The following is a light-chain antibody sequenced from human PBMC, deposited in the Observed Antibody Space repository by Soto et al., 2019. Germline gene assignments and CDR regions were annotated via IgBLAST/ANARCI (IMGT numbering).Light chain of an antibody. Sequence: QSVLTQPAPVSGSPGQSISISCIGTSSDVGAFNYVSWYQHHPGKAPQLIIYDVTSRTSGVSNRFYASKSGNTASLTISGLQAEDEADYYCSSYTTRNTEVFGTGTKVTVL. CDR2: DVT. CDR3: SSYTTRNTEV. V-gene: IGLV2-14*03. CDR1: SSDVGAFNY. J-gene: IGLJ1*01.